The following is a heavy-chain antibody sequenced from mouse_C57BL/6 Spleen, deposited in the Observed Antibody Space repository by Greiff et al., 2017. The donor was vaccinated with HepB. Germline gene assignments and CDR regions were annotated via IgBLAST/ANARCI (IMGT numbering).Heavy chain of an antibody. V-gene: IGHV1-81*01. J-gene: IGHJ1*03. CDR3: ARKRGYYDYDEGYFDV. CDR2: IYPRSGNT. CDR1: GYTFTSYG. D-gene: IGHD2-4*01. Sequence: VKLQESGAELARPGASVKLSCKASGYTFTSYGISWVKQRTGQGLEWIGEIYPRSGNTYYNEKFKGKATLTADKSSSTAYMELRSLTSEDSAVYFCARKRGYYDYDEGYFDVWGTGTTVTVSS.